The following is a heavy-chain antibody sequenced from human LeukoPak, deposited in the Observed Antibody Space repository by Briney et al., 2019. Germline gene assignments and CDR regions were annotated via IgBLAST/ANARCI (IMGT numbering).Heavy chain of an antibody. CDR2: IYSGGTT. D-gene: IGHD4-23*01. J-gene: IGHJ4*02. CDR1: GFTVSGNY. V-gene: IGHV3-53*01. CDR3: ARRAGGYSHPYDY. Sequence: AGGSLRLSCAVSGFTVSGNYMSWVRQAPGKGLEWVSLIYSGGTTYHADSVKGRFTISRDNSKNTLYLQMNSLRAEDTAVYYCARRAGGYSHPYDYWGQGILVTVSS.